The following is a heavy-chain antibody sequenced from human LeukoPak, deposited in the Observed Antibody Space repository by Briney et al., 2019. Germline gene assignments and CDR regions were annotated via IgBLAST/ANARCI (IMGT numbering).Heavy chain of an antibody. D-gene: IGHD5-12*01. J-gene: IGHJ4*02. Sequence: SETLSLTCTVSNGSISSYYWSWIRQPPGKGLEYIGYIYYIGSTSYNPSLKSRVTMSVDTSKNQFSLKLSSVTAADTAVYYCARAGYSGSDSSVWGQGTLVTVSS. CDR1: NGSISSYY. V-gene: IGHV4-59*01. CDR2: IYYIGST. CDR3: ARAGYSGSDSSV.